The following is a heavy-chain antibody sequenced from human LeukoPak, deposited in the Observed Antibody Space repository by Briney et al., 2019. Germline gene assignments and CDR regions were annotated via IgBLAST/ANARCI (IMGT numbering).Heavy chain of an antibody. CDR2: IKLDGSEK. Sequence: GGSLRLSCVASGFTCGKYWMSWVRQAPGKGLGWVANIKLDGSEKNYVDSVKGRFTISRDNTKNSLYLQMNSLRVEDTAVFYCARDQYDTWSRRGNFDSWGQGTLVIVSS. CDR3: ARDQYDTWSRRGNFDS. CDR1: GFTCGKYW. V-gene: IGHV3-7*03. D-gene: IGHD3-3*01. J-gene: IGHJ4*02.